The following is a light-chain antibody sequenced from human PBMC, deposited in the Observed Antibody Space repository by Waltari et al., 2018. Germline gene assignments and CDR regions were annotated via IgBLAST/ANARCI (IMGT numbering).Light chain of an antibody. CDR3: YSFTTSSTRG. CDR1: SSDVGHYDY. CDR2: DVH. J-gene: IGLJ1*01. V-gene: IGLV2-14*03. Sequence: QSALTQPASVSGSPGQSITISCTGTSSDVGHYDYVSWFQQHPGNAPKLMIYDVHNRPSGVSPRFSGSKSGNPAALTISGLQAEDEADYYCYSFTTSSTRGFGTGTKVTVL.